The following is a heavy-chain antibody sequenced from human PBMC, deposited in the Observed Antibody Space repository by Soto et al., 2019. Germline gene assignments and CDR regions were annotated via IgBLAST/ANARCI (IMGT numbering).Heavy chain of an antibody. CDR1: GGSISSYY. CDR2: IYYSGST. Sequence: QVQLQESGPGLVKPSETLSLTCTVSGGSISSYYWSWIRQPPGKGLEWIGYIYYSGSTNYNPSLKSRVTISVDTSKNQFTVKLSSVTAANTAVYYCARSGYGYSSSWGQGTLVTVS. D-gene: IGHD6-13*01. CDR3: ARSGYGYSSS. J-gene: IGHJ4*02. V-gene: IGHV4-59*01.